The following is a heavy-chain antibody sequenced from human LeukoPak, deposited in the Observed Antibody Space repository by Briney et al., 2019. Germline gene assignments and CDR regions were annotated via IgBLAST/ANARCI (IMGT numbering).Heavy chain of an antibody. Sequence: GASVKVSCKVSGYTLTELSMHWVRQAPGKGLEWMGGFYPEDGETIYAQKFQGRVTMTEDTSTDTAYMELSSLRSEDTAVYYCARGITFGEVIVNVFDIWGQGTMVTVSS. CDR3: ARGITFGEVIVNVFDI. J-gene: IGHJ3*02. CDR2: FYPEDGET. D-gene: IGHD3-16*02. V-gene: IGHV1-24*01. CDR1: GYTLTELS.